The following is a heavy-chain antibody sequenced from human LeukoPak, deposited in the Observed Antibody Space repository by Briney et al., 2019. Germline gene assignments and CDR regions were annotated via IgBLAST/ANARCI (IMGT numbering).Heavy chain of an antibody. CDR2: ISSSGSTI. CDR3: ARDDTVIHFDY. J-gene: IGHJ4*02. D-gene: IGHD3-16*02. CDR1: GFTFSSYE. V-gene: IGHV3-48*03. Sequence: GGSLRLSCAASGFTFSSYEMNWVRQAPGKGLEWVSYISSSGSTIYYADSVKGRFTISRGNAKNSLYLQMNSLRAEGTAVYYCARDDTVIHFDYWGQGTLVTVSS.